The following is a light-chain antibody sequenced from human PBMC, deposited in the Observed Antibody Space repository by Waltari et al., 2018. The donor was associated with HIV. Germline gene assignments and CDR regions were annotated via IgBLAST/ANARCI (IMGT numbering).Light chain of an antibody. J-gene: IGLJ1*01. CDR2: RNN. CDR1: SPNLGRNY. CDR3: ATWNDSLSGYV. Sequence: QSVLTQPPSASGTPGPRVTISCSGSSPNLGRNYVYWYQQLPGTAPKLLIYRNNQRPSGVPDRFSGSKSGTSASLAISGLRSEDEADYYCATWNDSLSGYVFGTGTKVTV. V-gene: IGLV1-47*01.